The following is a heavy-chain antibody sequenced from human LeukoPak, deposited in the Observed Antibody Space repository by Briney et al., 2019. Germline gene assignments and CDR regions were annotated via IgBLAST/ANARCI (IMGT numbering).Heavy chain of an antibody. CDR1: GGTFSSYA. D-gene: IGHD5-18*01. CDR2: IIPIFGTA. Sequence: ASVKLSCKASGGTFSSYAISWVRQAPGQGLEWMGGIIPIFGTANYAQKFQGRVTITADESTSTAYMELSSLRSEDTAVYYCARTRGYSYGYFDYWGQGTLVTVSS. V-gene: IGHV1-69*13. CDR3: ARTRGYSYGYFDY. J-gene: IGHJ4*02.